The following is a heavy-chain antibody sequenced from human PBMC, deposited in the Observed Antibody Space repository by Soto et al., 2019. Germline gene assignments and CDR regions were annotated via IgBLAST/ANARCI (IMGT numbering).Heavy chain of an antibody. Sequence: PGGSLRLSCAASGFTFSSYAMHWVRQAPGKGLEWVAVISYDGSNKYYADSVKGRFTISRDNSKNTLYLQMNSLRAEDTAVYYCARDFRVAARRYYYYGMDVWGQGTTVTVSS. D-gene: IGHD6-6*01. CDR2: ISYDGSNK. V-gene: IGHV3-30-3*01. CDR3: ARDFRVAARRYYYYGMDV. CDR1: GFTFSSYA. J-gene: IGHJ6*02.